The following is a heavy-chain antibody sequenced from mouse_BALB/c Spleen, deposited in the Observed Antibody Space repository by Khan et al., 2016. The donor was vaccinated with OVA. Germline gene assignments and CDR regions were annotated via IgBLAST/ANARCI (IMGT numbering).Heavy chain of an antibody. V-gene: IGHV3-2*02. Sequence: EVKLLESGPGLVKPSQSLSLTCTVTGYSITSDYAWNWIRQFPGNKLEWMGYISYSGNTTYNPSLKSRISITRDTSKNQFFLQLNFVTIEDTATYYCARIQGGDFDYWGQGTTLTVAS. D-gene: IGHD3-2*02. J-gene: IGHJ2*01. CDR2: ISYSGNT. CDR1: GYSITSDYA. CDR3: ARIQGGDFDY.